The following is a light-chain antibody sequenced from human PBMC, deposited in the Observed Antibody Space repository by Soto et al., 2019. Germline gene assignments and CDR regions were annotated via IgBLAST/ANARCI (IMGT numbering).Light chain of an antibody. J-gene: IGLJ2*01. CDR1: YSKS. Sequence: QSALTQPASVSGSPGQSITLSCSGAYSKSVSWYQQHPGRAPKLMIYDVSVRPSGVSTRFSGSKSGTTASLTISGLLAEDDADYYCSSYTTTHTVLFGGGTKVTVL. V-gene: IGLV2-14*03. CDR3: SSYTTTHTVL. CDR2: DVS.